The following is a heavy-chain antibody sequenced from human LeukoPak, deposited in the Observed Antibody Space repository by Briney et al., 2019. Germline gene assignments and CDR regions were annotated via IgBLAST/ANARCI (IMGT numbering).Heavy chain of an antibody. D-gene: IGHD6-13*01. V-gene: IGHV1-18*01. J-gene: IGHJ4*02. CDR1: GYTFTSYG. Sequence: ASVKVSCKASGYTFTSYGISWVRQAPGQGLEWMGWISAYNGNTNYAQKLQGRVTMTTDTSTSTAYMELSSLRSEDTAVYYCARGGSVPYSSSWPVEYWGQGTLVTVSS. CDR3: ARGGSVPYSSSWPVEY. CDR2: ISAYNGNT.